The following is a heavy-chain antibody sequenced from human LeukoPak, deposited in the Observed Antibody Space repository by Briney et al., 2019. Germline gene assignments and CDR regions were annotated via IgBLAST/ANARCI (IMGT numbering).Heavy chain of an antibody. CDR1: GFTFSDYY. V-gene: IGHV3-11*05. CDR2: ISSSSSYT. J-gene: IGHJ5*02. Sequence: GSLRLSCAASGFTFSDYYMSWIRQAPGKGLEWVSYISSSSSYTNYADSVKGRFTISRDNSKNTLYVQMNSLRAEDTAVYYCAKEDSAGGPNWFDPWGQGTLVTVSS. D-gene: IGHD3-16*01. CDR3: AKEDSAGGPNWFDP.